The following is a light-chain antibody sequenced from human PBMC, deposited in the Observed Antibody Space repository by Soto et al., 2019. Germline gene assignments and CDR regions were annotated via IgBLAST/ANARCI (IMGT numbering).Light chain of an antibody. J-gene: IGLJ1*01. CDR3: QSYDSSLRGYV. CDR1: SSNIGAGYD. V-gene: IGLV1-40*01. CDR2: GDN. Sequence: QSVLTQPPSVSGAPGQRVTISCTGSSSNIGAGYDVHWYQQLPGAAPKLVMYGDNNRPSGVPDRFSGSKSGTSASLAIAGLQAEDEADYYCQSYDSSLRGYVFGTGTKVTVL.